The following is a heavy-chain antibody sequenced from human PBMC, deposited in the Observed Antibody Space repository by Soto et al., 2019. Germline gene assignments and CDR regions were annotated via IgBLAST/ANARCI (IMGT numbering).Heavy chain of an antibody. D-gene: IGHD6-13*01. CDR3: ARGDPGQQLVDGYYYYGMDV. Sequence: PSETLSLTCAVYGGSFSGYYWSWIRQPPGKGLEWIGEINHSGSTNYNPSLKSRVTISVDTSKNQFSLKLSSVTAADTAVYYCARGDPGQQLVDGYYYYGMDVWGQGTTVTVSS. J-gene: IGHJ6*02. CDR2: INHSGST. CDR1: GGSFSGYY. V-gene: IGHV4-34*01.